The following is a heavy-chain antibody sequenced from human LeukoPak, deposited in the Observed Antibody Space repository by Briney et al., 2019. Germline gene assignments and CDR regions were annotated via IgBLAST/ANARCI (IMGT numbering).Heavy chain of an antibody. CDR2: IFGSGGSA. J-gene: IGHJ4*02. CDR3: GKTTVGYSSGRYPGWPVDY. Sequence: VQPGGSLRLSCVASGFTFNSYAMYWVRQAPGKGLERISGIFGSGGSAHYADSVKGRFTISRDNSKNTVYLQLDSLRVEDTAVYYCGKTTVGYSSGRYPGWPVDYWGQGALVTVSS. CDR1: GFTFNSYA. D-gene: IGHD2-15*01. V-gene: IGHV3-23*01.